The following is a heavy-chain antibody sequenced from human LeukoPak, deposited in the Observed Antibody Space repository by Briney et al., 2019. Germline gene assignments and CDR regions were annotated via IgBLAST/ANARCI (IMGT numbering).Heavy chain of an antibody. J-gene: IGHJ4*02. CDR2: INPSGGST. CDR1: GYSFTSHY. D-gene: IGHD4-17*01. Sequence: ASVKVSCKASGYSFTSHYMHWVRQAPGQGLEWMGIINPSGGSTSYAQKFQGRVTMTRDMSTSTVYMELSSLRSEDTAVYYCARAEYGDYVLYWGQGTLVTVSS. V-gene: IGHV1-46*01. CDR3: ARAEYGDYVLY.